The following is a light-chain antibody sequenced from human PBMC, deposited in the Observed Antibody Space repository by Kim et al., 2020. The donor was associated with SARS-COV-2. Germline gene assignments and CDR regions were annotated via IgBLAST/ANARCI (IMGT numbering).Light chain of an antibody. CDR3: SSYAGRNDLV. V-gene: IGLV2-8*01. J-gene: IGLJ2*01. CDR1: SSDVGRYNY. CDR2: DVT. Sequence: GQSVDISRPGTSSDVGRYNYVSWYQHHPGKAPNLIIYDVTKRPTGVPDRFAGSKSGNTASLTVSGLQAEDEADYYCSSYAGRNDLVFGGGTQLTVL.